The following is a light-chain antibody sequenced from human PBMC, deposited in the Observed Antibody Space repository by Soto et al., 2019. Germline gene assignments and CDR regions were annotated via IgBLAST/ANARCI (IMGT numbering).Light chain of an antibody. J-gene: IGKJ4*02. CDR2: AAS. CDR3: QKYTNVPA. Sequence: DIQMTQSPSSLSASVGDRVTITCRASQGISNYLAWYQQIPGNVPKLLISAASTLQSGGPSRFSGSGSGTDFTLTISSLQPEDVATYYCQKYTNVPAFGGGTKVEIK. V-gene: IGKV1-27*01. CDR1: QGISNY.